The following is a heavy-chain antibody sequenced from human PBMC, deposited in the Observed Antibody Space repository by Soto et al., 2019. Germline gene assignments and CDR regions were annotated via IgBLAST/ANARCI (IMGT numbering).Heavy chain of an antibody. V-gene: IGHV3-23*01. Sequence: PGGSLRLSCAASGFTFSSYAMSWVRQAPGKGLKWVSAISGSGGSTYYADSVKGRFTISRDNSKNTLYLQMNSLRAEDTAVYYCAKDQGGYSYGLLGYWGQGTLVTVSS. CDR2: ISGSGGST. CDR3: AKDQGGYSYGLLGY. J-gene: IGHJ4*02. CDR1: GFTFSSYA. D-gene: IGHD5-18*01.